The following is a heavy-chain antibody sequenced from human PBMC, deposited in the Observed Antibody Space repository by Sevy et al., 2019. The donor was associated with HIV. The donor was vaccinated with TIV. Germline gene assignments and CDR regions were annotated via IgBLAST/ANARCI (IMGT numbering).Heavy chain of an antibody. D-gene: IGHD5-12*01. J-gene: IGHJ6*02. Sequence: SETLSLTCTVSGGSISSSSYYWGWIRQPPGKGLEWIGSIYYSGSTYYNPSLKSRVTISVDTSKNQVSLKLSSVTAADTAVYYCARLGEDSGYDFNYYYYGMDVWGQGTTVTVSS. CDR3: ARLGEDSGYDFNYYYYGMDV. CDR1: GGSISSSSYY. V-gene: IGHV4-39*01. CDR2: IYYSGST.